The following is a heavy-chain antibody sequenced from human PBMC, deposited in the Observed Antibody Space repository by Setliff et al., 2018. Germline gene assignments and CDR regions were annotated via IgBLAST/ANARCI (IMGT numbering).Heavy chain of an antibody. D-gene: IGHD3-10*01. CDR2: IKQDGSEK. CDR1: GFTFSSYW. Sequence: LRLSCAASGFTFSSYWMSWVRQAPGKGLEWVDNIKQDGSEKYYVDSVKGRFTISRDNSKNTLYLQMNSLRVEDTAVYYCAKNGFGVVALGVNNWFDPWGQGTLVTVSS. CDR3: AKNGFGVVALGVNNWFDP. V-gene: IGHV3-7*03. J-gene: IGHJ5*02.